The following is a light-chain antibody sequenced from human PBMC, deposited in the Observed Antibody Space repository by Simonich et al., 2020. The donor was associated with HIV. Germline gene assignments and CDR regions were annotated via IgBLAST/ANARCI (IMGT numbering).Light chain of an antibody. J-gene: IGLJ2*01. CDR3: YSAADNIGV. CDR2: KDS. V-gene: IGLV3-27*01. Sequence: SYELTQPSSVSLSPGQTARVTCSGDVLAKKYARLFQQKPGQAPVLLIYKDSERPSGIPERFSGSSSGTTVTLTISGAQVEDEADYYCYSAADNIGVFGGGTKLTVL. CDR1: VLAKKY.